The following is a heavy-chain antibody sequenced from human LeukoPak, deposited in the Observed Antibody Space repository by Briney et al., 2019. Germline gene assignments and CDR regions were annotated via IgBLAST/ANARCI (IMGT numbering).Heavy chain of an antibody. CDR2: IYYTGST. J-gene: IGHJ4*02. CDR3: ARNFNPEQLVLNY. Sequence: PGGSLRLSCAASGFTFSSYWMSWVRQAPGKGLEWIGYIYYTGSTNYNPSLESRVTISVDTSKNEFSLKVRSVTAADTAVYYCARNFNPEQLVLNYWGQGTLVTVSS. D-gene: IGHD6-13*01. V-gene: IGHV4-59*01. CDR1: GFTFSSYW.